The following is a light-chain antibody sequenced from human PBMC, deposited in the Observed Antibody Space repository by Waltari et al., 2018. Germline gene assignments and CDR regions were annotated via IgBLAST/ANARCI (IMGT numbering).Light chain of an antibody. J-gene: IGKJ1*01. CDR2: GAS. CDR1: ESVSRA. V-gene: IGKV3-20*01. Sequence: EIALTQSPGTLYLSVGERATVSCRASESVSRALAWYQQKPGQAPRLLIYGASTRATGIPDRFSGSGSGTDFSLTISRLEPDDFAVYYCQHYLRLPVTFGQGTTVEI. CDR3: QHYLRLPVT.